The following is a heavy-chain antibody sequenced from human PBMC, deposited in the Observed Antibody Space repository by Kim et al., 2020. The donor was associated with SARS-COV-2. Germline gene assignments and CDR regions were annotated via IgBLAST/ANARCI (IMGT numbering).Heavy chain of an antibody. CDR3: ARDLLGAVAGTSDY. Sequence: LSLTCAASGFTFSSYWMSWVRQAPGKGLEWVANVKQDGSEKYYVDSVKGRFTISRDNAKNSLYLQMSSLRVEDTAVYYCARDLLGAVAGTSDYWGQGTLVTVSS. CDR1: GFTFSSYW. J-gene: IGHJ4*02. V-gene: IGHV3-7*01. D-gene: IGHD6-19*01. CDR2: VKQDGSEK.